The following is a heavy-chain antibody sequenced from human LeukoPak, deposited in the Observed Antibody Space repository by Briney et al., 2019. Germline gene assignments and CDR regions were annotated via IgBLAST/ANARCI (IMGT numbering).Heavy chain of an antibody. Sequence: ASVKVSCKASGYTFTSYGISWVRQAPGQGLEWRGWSSAYKDNTNYAQKLQGRVTMTTDTSTSTASMELRSLRSDDTAVYYCARGFSESRSTLDYWGQGTLVTVYS. CDR1: GYTFTSYG. D-gene: IGHD2/OR15-2a*01. J-gene: IGHJ4*02. V-gene: IGHV1-18*01. CDR3: ARGFSESRSTLDY. CDR2: SSAYKDNT.